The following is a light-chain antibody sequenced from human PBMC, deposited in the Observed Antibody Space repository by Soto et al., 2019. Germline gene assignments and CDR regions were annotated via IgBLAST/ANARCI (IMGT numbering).Light chain of an antibody. CDR2: GAS. J-gene: IGKJ5*01. Sequence: EIVLTQSPGTLSLSPGERATLSCRARQSVSSSSLAWYQQKPGQAPRLLIYGASSRATGIPDRFSGSGSGTDFTLTISRLEPEDFAVFFCQQYGSSLPITFGQGTRLEIK. CDR1: QSVSSSS. V-gene: IGKV3-20*01. CDR3: QQYGSSLPIT.